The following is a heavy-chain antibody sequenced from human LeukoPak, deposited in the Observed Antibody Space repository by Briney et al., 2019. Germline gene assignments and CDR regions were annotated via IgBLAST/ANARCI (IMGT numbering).Heavy chain of an antibody. CDR3: ARGTVTYYFDY. J-gene: IGHJ4*02. Sequence: PSETLSLTCTVSGGSISGYYWSWIRQPPGKGLEWIGYIYYSGSTNHNPSLKSRVTISVDTSKNQFSLKLSSVTAADTAVYYCARGTVTYYFDYWGQGTLVTVSS. CDR2: IYYSGST. CDR1: GGSISGYY. D-gene: IGHD4-17*01. V-gene: IGHV4-59*01.